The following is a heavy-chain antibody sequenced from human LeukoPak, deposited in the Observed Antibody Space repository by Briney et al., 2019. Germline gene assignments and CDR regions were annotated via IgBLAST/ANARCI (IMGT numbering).Heavy chain of an antibody. CDR3: ASGRHDFLH. CDR2: INLDGTEE. Sequence: PGGSLRLSRAASGFVFSTYWMTWVRQAPGKGLEWVANINLDGTEEHYVDSSLKGRFTISRDNAKNSLYLQMTSLRVEDTAVYYCASGRHDFLHWGQGTLVTVSS. J-gene: IGHJ4*02. CDR1: GFVFSTYW. V-gene: IGHV3-7*01. D-gene: IGHD3/OR15-3a*01.